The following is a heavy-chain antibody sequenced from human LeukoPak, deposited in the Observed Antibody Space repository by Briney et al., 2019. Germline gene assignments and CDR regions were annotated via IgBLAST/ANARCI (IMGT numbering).Heavy chain of an antibody. D-gene: IGHD3-10*01. CDR2: IKQDGSET. Sequence: GGSLRLSCAASGFRFSDYWMSWARQTPGKGLEWVANIKQDGSETHYADSVMGRFTISRDNARNTLYLQMSSLRAEDTAVYYCARDERLWFGESEFDNWGQGNLVTVSS. CDR1: GFRFSDYW. CDR3: ARDERLWFGESEFDN. J-gene: IGHJ5*02. V-gene: IGHV3-7*01.